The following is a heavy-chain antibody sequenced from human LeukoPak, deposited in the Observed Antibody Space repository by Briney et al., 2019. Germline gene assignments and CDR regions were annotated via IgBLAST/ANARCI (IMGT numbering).Heavy chain of an antibody. D-gene: IGHD4-23*01. CDR2: IKQDGSVK. CDR3: ASQDYGDNPGIDY. Sequence: PGGSLILSCAASGFTFSNYWMSWVRQAPGKGLEWVANIKQDGSVKYHVDSVKGRFTISRDNAKNTLYLQMNRLRAEDTAVYYCASQDYGDNPGIDYWGQGTPVTVSS. J-gene: IGHJ4*02. CDR1: GFTFSNYW. V-gene: IGHV3-7*03.